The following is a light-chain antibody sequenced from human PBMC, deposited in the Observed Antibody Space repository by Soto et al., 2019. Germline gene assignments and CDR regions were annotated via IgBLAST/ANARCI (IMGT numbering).Light chain of an antibody. CDR2: GAS. CDR1: QSVSSN. CDR3: QHYNNWPRT. V-gene: IGKV3-15*01. Sequence: EIVMTQSPATLSVSPGERATLSCRASQSVSSNLAWYQQKPGQAPRLLIYGASTRATGIPARFSGSGSGTEFTLTISSLQSEDCGVYYCQHYNNWPRTFGQGTKVEIK. J-gene: IGKJ1*01.